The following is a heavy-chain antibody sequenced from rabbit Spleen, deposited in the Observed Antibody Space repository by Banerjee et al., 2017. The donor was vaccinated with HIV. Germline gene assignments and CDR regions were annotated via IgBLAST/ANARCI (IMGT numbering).Heavy chain of an antibody. Sequence: QEHLVESGGGLVQPGGSLKLSCKASGFDFSSYYMSWVRQAPGEGLEWVACIDIGSSGSTAYASWAKGRFTISKTSSTTVTLQMTSLTVADTATYFCARGTGVAGYDNPAGGFSLWGPGTLVTVS. J-gene: IGHJ4*01. D-gene: IGHD4-2*01. CDR1: GFDFSSYYM. CDR2: IDIGSSGST. CDR3: ARGTGVAGYDNPAGGFSL. V-gene: IGHV1S45*01.